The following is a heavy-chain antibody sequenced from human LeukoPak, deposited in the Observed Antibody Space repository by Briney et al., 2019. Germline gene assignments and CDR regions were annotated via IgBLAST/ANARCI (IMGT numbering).Heavy chain of an antibody. CDR1: GGSFSGYY. CDR3: ARRVGWGYYFDY. J-gene: IGHJ4*02. D-gene: IGHD3-16*01. Sequence: TSETLSFTCAVYGGSFSGYYWSWIRQPPGKGLEWIGSIYHSGSTYYNPSLKSRVTISVDTSKNQFSLKLSSVTAADTAVCYCARRVGWGYYFDYWGQGTLVTVSS. CDR2: IYHSGST. V-gene: IGHV4-34*01.